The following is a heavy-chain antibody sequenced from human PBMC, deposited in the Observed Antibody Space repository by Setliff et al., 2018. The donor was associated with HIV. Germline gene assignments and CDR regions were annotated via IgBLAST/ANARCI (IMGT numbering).Heavy chain of an antibody. V-gene: IGHV1-2*02. CDR3: ARGRIHDSSDYIGNWFDP. CDR2: INVNSGDT. CDR1: GYTFTGYY. Sequence: ASVKVSCKASGYTFTGYYIHWVRQAPGEGLEWMGCINVNSGDTNYAQKFQGRVIVARDTSSSTAYMELRSLRPDDTAVYFCARGRIHDSSDYIGNWFDPWGQGTLVTVSS. J-gene: IGHJ5*02. D-gene: IGHD3-22*01.